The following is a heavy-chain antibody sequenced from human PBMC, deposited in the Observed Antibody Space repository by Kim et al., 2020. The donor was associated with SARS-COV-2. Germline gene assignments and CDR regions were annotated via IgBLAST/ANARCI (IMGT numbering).Heavy chain of an antibody. CDR1: AFTFNTYA. Sequence: GGSLRLSCVASAFTFNTYAMSWVRQAPGKGLEWVSSIYSDSSGTFYADSVKGRFTISRDNSKSTLYLHMNSLTADDTALYSCARAGLDGHFSVVYFDYW. CDR2: IYSDSSGT. V-gene: IGHV3-23*03. CDR3: ARAGLDGHFSVVYFDY. D-gene: IGHD2-8*01. J-gene: IGHJ4*01.